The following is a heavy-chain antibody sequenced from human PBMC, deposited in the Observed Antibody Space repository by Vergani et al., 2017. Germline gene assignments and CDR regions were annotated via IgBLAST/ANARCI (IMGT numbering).Heavy chain of an antibody. V-gene: IGHV3-7*01. D-gene: IGHD6-6*01. Sequence: EVQLVESGGGLVQPGGSLRLSCAASGFTFSSYWMSWVRQAPGKGLEWVANIKQDGSEKYYVDSMKGRFTISRDNAKNSLYLQMNSLRAEDTAVYYCASPKYSSSSGYFQHWGQGTLVTVSS. CDR3: ASPKYSSSSGYFQH. CDR2: IKQDGSEK. J-gene: IGHJ1*01. CDR1: GFTFSSYW.